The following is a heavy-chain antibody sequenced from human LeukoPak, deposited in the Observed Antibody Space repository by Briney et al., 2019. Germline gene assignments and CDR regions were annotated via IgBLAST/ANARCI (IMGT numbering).Heavy chain of an antibody. D-gene: IGHD6-19*01. Sequence: PGGSQRLSCSASGFVLSDYAMHWARQAPGKGLEYLSGISGNGVATYYVDSVQGRFTVSRDNSKTTLYLQINSLRREDTAFYYCIKDRGSSGWDFDSWGQGTLLTVSS. V-gene: IGHV3-64D*06. CDR2: ISGNGVAT. J-gene: IGHJ4*02. CDR1: GFVLSDYA. CDR3: IKDRGSSGWDFDS.